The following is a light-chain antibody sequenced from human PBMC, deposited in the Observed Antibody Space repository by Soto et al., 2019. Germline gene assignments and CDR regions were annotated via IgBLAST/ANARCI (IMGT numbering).Light chain of an antibody. J-gene: IGKJ4*01. Sequence: DIQMTQSPSTLSASVGDRVTITCRASQSISSALVWYQQKPGKAPNLLIYKASSLESGVPLRFSGSGSGTEFTLTISSLQPEDFATYYCQQYYSYPPTFGGGTKVEIK. CDR1: QSISSA. V-gene: IGKV1-5*03. CDR3: QQYYSYPPT. CDR2: KAS.